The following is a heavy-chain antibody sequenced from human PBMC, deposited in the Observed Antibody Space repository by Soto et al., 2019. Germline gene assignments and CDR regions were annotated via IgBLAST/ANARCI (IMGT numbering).Heavy chain of an antibody. J-gene: IGHJ6*02. CDR1: GSTFSSYA. CDR3: ARGGSVLHNYYYYGMDV. CDR2: IIPIFGTA. Sequence: QVQLVQSGAEVKKPGSSVKVSCKASGSTFSSYAISWVRQAPGQGLEWMGGIIPIFGTANYAQKFQGRVTITADESTSTADMELSSLRSEDTAVYYCARGGSVLHNYYYYGMDVWGQGTTVTVSS. V-gene: IGHV1-69*12. D-gene: IGHD2-15*01.